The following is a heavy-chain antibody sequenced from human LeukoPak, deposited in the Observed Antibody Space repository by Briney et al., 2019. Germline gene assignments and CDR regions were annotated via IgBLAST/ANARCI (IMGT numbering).Heavy chain of an antibody. CDR1: GFTFSCYA. V-gene: IGHV3-23*01. J-gene: IGHJ4*02. Sequence: GGSLRLSCAASGFTFSCYAMSWVRQAPGKGLEWVSSTSGSDGATYYADSVKGRFTISRDNSKYTLYLQMNSLRAEDTAVYYCAKDSPVATFWGQGALVTVSS. CDR3: AKDSPVATF. CDR2: TSGSDGAT. D-gene: IGHD5-12*01.